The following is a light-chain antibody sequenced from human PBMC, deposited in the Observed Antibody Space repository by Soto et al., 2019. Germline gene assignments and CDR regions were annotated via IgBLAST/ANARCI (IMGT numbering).Light chain of an antibody. CDR3: QQYNNWPYT. CDR2: GAS. CDR1: QSVSSN. V-gene: IGKV3-15*01. J-gene: IGKJ2*01. Sequence: EIVMTQSPATLSVSPGERATLSCRASQSVSSNLAWYQQNPGQAPTLLIYGASTRATGIPARFSGSRSGTEFTLTISSLESEDFAVYYCQQYNNWPYTFGQGTKLEIK.